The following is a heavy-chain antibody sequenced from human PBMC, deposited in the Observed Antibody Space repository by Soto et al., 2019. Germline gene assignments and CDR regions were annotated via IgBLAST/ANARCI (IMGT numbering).Heavy chain of an antibody. Sequence: GGSLRLSCAASGFTFSSYGMHWVRQAPGKGLEWVAVISYDGSNKYYADSVKGRFTISRDNSKNTLYLQMNSLRAEDTAVYYCAGVQYCTNGVCPYYYMDVWGKGTTVTVSS. CDR3: AGVQYCTNGVCPYYYMDV. J-gene: IGHJ6*03. D-gene: IGHD2-8*01. V-gene: IGHV3-30*03. CDR1: GFTFSSYG. CDR2: ISYDGSNK.